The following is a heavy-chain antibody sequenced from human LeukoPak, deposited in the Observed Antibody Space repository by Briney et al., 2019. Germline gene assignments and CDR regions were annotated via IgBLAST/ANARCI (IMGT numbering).Heavy chain of an antibody. CDR3: GRSAAAGFFDY. V-gene: IGHV3-7*03. CDR1: GFIFSSYW. Sequence: GGSLRLSCAASGFIFSSYWMSWVRQAPGRGLEWVANIKQDGSEKYYVDSVKGRFTISRDNAKNSLYMQMNSLRAEDTAVYYCGRSAAAGFFDYWGQGTLVTVSS. CDR2: IKQDGSEK. D-gene: IGHD6-13*01. J-gene: IGHJ4*02.